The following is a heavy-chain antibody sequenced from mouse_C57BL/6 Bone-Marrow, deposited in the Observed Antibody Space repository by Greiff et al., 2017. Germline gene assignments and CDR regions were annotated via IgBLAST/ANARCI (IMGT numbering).Heavy chain of an antibody. CDR2: IYPRSGNT. CDR1: GYTFTSYG. V-gene: IGHV1-81*01. D-gene: IGHD1-1*01. J-gene: IGHJ4*01. CDR3: ARRYYYGSSLTMDY. Sequence: VQLQQSGAELVRPGASVKLSCKASGYTFTSYGISWVKQRTGQGLEWIGEIYPRSGNTYYNEKFKGKATLTADKSTSTAYMELRSLTSEDSAVYFCARRYYYGSSLTMDYWGQGTSVTVSS.